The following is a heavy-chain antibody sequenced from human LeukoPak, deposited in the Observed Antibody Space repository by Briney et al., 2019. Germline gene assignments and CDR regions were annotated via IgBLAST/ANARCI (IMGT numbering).Heavy chain of an antibody. J-gene: IGHJ4*02. CDR1: GGSFSGYY. V-gene: IGHV4-34*01. D-gene: IGHD1-26*01. CDR2: INHSGST. Sequence: SETLSLTCAVYGGSFSGYYWSWIRQPPGKGLEWIGEINHSGSTNYNPSLKSRVTISVDTSKNQFSLKLSSVTAADTAVYYCAVRTAGSYYEIWGQGTLVTVSS. CDR3: AVRTAGSYYEI.